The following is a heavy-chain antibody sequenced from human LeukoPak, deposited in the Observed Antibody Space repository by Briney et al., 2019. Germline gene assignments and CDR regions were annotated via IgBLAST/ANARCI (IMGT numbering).Heavy chain of an antibody. CDR1: GFTFSSYS. CDR3: ARAVTHYFDY. J-gene: IGHJ4*02. D-gene: IGHD3-16*02. Sequence: PGGSLRLSCAASGFTFSSYSMNWVRQAPGKGLEWVSSISSSSSYIYYADSVKGRFTISRDNAKNSLYLQMDSLRAEDTAVYYCARAVTHYFDYWGQGTLVTVSS. V-gene: IGHV3-21*01. CDR2: ISSSSSYI.